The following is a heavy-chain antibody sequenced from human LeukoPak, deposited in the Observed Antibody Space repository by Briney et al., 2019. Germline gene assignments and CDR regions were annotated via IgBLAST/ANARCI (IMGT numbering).Heavy chain of an antibody. Sequence: GGSLRLSCAASGFTVSSNYMSWVRQAPGKGLEWVSVIYSGGSTYYADSVKGRFTISRDNSKNTLYLQMNSLRAEDTAVYYCASKKGYAAYAFDIWGQGTMVTVSS. CDR3: ASKKGYAAYAFDI. CDR1: GFTVSSNY. D-gene: IGHD3-16*01. V-gene: IGHV3-53*01. J-gene: IGHJ3*02. CDR2: IYSGGST.